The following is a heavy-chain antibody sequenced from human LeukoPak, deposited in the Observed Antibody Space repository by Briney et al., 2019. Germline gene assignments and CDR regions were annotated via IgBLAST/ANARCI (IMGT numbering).Heavy chain of an antibody. Sequence: SETLSITCTVSGGSISSYYWSWIRQPPGKGLEWIGYIYTSGSTNYNPSLKSRVTISVDTSKNQFSLKLSSVTAADTAVYYCARVREQWLARGWFDPWGQGTLVTVSS. CDR1: GGSISSYY. D-gene: IGHD6-19*01. CDR3: ARVREQWLARGWFDP. J-gene: IGHJ5*02. CDR2: IYTSGST. V-gene: IGHV4-4*09.